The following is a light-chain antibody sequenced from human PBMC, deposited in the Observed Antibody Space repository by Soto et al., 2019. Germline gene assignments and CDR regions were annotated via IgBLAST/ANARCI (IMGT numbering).Light chain of an antibody. J-gene: IGLJ2*01. CDR2: DVT. CDR1: SSDVGAYNF. V-gene: IGLV2-14*03. Sequence: QYALTQPASVSGSPGQSITISCTGTSSDVGAYNFVSWYQHHPGKAPKVVIYDVTNRPSGVSSRFSGSKSGDTASLTISGLQAEDEADYYCSSYTTTYSVVFGGGTKLTVL. CDR3: SSYTTTYSVV.